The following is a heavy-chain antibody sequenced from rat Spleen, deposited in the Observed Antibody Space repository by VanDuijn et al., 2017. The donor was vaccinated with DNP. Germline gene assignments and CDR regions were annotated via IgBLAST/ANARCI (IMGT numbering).Heavy chain of an antibody. V-gene: IGHV5-31*01. CDR3: TRDGPPYYGVPFDY. J-gene: IGHJ2*01. Sequence: EVQLVESGGGLVQPGRSLKLSCVASGFTFNNYWMTWIRQAPGKGLEWVASIHNTGGTTYYPDSLKGRFTISRDNANSILNLQMTSLRSEDTATYYCTRDGPPYYGVPFDYWGQGVTVTVSS. CDR2: IHNTGGTT. D-gene: IGHD1-7*01. CDR1: GFTFNNYW.